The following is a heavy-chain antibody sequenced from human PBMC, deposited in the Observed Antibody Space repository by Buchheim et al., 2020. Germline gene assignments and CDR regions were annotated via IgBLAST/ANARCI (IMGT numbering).Heavy chain of an antibody. V-gene: IGHV3-30*04. CDR1: GFTFSSYA. D-gene: IGHD5-12*01. J-gene: IGHJ4*02. Sequence: QVQLVESGGGVVQPGRSLRLSCAASGFTFSSYAIHWVRQAPGKGLQWVAVISYDENNKYYADSVKGRFTISRDNSKNALYLQMNSLRAEDTAVYYCARDSREYGRLYYFDYWGQGTL. CDR2: ISYDENNK. CDR3: ARDSREYGRLYYFDY.